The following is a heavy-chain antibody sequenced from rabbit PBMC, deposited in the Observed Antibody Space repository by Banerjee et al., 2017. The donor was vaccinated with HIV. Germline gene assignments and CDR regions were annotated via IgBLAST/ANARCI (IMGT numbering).Heavy chain of an antibody. CDR1: GSDISSNA. CDR2: IYSSNGDK. D-gene: IGHD4-1*01. V-gene: IGHV1S47*01. Sequence: QEQLVESGGGLVKPEGSLTLTCKASGSDISSNAMCWVRQAPGKGLELIACIYSSNGDKWYASWVNGRFTISRSTSLNTVDLKMTSLTVADTATYFCARDLAGVIGWNFNLWGQGTLVTVS. CDR3: ARDLAGVIGWNFNL. J-gene: IGHJ4*01.